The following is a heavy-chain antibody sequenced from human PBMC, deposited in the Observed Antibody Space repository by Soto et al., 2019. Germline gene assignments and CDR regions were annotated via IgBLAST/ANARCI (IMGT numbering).Heavy chain of an antibody. Sequence: EVQLVESGGGLVQPGGSLRLSCAASEFTFSGYSMNWVRQAPRKGLAWVSYISSSSGSIYYADSVKGRFTISRDNAKNSLYLQMNSLRAEDTAVYYCARVRCGGDCSRYYYGMDVWGQGTTVTVSS. CDR3: ARVRCGGDCSRYYYGMDV. J-gene: IGHJ6*02. CDR2: ISSSSGSI. V-gene: IGHV3-48*01. CDR1: EFTFSGYS. D-gene: IGHD2-21*02.